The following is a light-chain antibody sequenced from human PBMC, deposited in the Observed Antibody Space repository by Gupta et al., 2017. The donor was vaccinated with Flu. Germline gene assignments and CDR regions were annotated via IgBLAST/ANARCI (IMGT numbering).Light chain of an antibody. CDR3: AAWDDSLNGLFV. J-gene: IGLJ1*01. CDR1: SSNIGSNT. V-gene: IGLV1-44*01. CDR2: SNN. Sequence: QTVLTQPPSAPGTPGQRVTISCSGSSSNIGSNTVNWYQQLPGTAPKLLISSNNQRPSGVPDRFSGSKSGTSASLAISGLQSEDEADYYCAAWDDSLNGLFVFGTGTKVTVL.